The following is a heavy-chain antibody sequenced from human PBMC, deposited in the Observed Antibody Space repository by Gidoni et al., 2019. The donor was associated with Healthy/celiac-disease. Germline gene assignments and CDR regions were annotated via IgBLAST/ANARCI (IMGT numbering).Heavy chain of an antibody. J-gene: IGHJ3*02. Sequence: EVQLLESGGGLVQPGGSLRLSCAASGFTFSSYAMSWVRQAPGKGLVWVSAISGSGGSTYYADSVKGRFTISRDNSKNTLYLQMNSLRAEDTAVYYCAKDAATYYDYVWGSYAFDIWGQGTMVTVSS. D-gene: IGHD3-16*01. CDR3: AKDAATYYDYVWGSYAFDI. CDR2: ISGSGGST. CDR1: GFTFSSYA. V-gene: IGHV3-23*01.